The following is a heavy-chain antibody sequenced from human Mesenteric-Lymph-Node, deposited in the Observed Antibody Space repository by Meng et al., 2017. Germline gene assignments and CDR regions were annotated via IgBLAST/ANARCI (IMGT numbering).Heavy chain of an antibody. J-gene: IGHJ4*02. CDR1: RFTFSSYE. CDR2: ISSSGSTI. D-gene: IGHD5-18*01. Sequence: GESLKISCAASRFTFSSYEMNWVRQAPGKGLEWVSYISSSGSTIYYADSVKGRFTISRDNAKNSLFLQMNSLRAEDTAIYYCAKVVRIQIWSDDYFDYWGQGTLVTVSS. V-gene: IGHV3-48*03. CDR3: AKVVRIQIWSDDYFDY.